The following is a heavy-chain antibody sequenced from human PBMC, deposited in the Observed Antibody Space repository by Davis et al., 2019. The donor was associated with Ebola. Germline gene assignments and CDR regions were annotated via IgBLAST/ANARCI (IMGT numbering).Heavy chain of an antibody. CDR1: GGTFSSYA. CDR2: IIPIFGTA. CDR3: ARDSSGFLGNWYFDL. Sequence: AASVKVSCKASGGTFSSYAISWVRQAPGQGLEWMGGIIPIFGTANYAQKFQGRVTITADNSTSTACMELSRLRSEDTAVYYCARDSSGFLGNWYFDLWGRGTLVTVSS. V-gene: IGHV1-69*06. D-gene: IGHD6-19*01. J-gene: IGHJ2*01.